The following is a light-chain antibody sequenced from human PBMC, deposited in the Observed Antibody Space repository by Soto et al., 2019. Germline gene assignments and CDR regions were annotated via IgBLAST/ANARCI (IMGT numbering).Light chain of an antibody. Sequence: DIQMTQSPSSLSASVGDRVTIACRASQGISIYLALYQQKPGKVPQLLIYDASTLQSGVPSRFSGSGSGTDFTLTISGLQPDDVTTYYSQTYIGAPLTLGGGTKVEI. CDR3: QTYIGAPLT. CDR1: QGISIY. CDR2: DAS. V-gene: IGKV1-27*01. J-gene: IGKJ4*01.